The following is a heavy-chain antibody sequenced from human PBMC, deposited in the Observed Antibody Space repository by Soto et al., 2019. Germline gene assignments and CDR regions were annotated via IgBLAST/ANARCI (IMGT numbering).Heavy chain of an antibody. V-gene: IGHV5-10-1*03. CDR2: IDPSDSYT. Sequence: EVQLVQSGAEVKKPGESLRISCKGSGYSFTSYWISWVRQMPGKGLEWMGRIDPSDSYTNYSPSFQGHVTISADKSISTAYLQWSSLKASDTAMYYCARHQSPRYYGSGSYGYGMDVWGQGTTVTVSS. CDR3: ARHQSPRYYGSGSYGYGMDV. D-gene: IGHD3-10*01. J-gene: IGHJ6*02. CDR1: GYSFTSYW.